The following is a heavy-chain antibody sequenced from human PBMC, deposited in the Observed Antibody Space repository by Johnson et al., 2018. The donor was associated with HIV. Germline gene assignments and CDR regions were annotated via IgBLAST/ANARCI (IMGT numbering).Heavy chain of an antibody. V-gene: IGHV3-15*01. Sequence: EVQLVESGGGVVQPGRSLRLSCAASGFTFSSYGMHWVRQAPGKGLEWVGRIKSKTDDATTDYAAPVKGRFTISRDDSKNTLYLQMNSLKTEDTAVYYCTTAIVGALINAFDIWGQGTMVTVSS. CDR1: GFTFSSYG. D-gene: IGHD1-26*01. J-gene: IGHJ3*02. CDR2: IKSKTDDATT. CDR3: TTAIVGALINAFDI.